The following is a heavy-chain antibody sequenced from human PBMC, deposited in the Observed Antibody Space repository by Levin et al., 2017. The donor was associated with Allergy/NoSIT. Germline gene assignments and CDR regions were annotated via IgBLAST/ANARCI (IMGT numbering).Heavy chain of an antibody. CDR3: ARGSGAYGEGDGNFDY. D-gene: IGHD4-17*01. J-gene: IGHJ4*02. V-gene: IGHV4-39*07. CDR2: IYYSGTT. Sequence: KSGGSLRLSCIVSGGSISGRSYYWGWIRQPPGKGLEWIGSIYYSGTTYYNPSLRSRATISVDTSKKQFSLKLSSVTAADTAVYYCARGSGAYGEGDGNFDYWGQGSQVTVSS. CDR1: GGSISGRSYY.